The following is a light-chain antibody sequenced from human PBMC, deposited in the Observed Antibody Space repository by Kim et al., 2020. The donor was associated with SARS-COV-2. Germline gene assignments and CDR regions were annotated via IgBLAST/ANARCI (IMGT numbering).Light chain of an antibody. CDR3: QQYGNSLWT. CDR2: GAS. CDR1: QTINSNY. V-gene: IGKV3-20*01. Sequence: EIVLTQSPGTLSLSPGEGATLSCRTSQTINSNYLAWYQQKPGQAPRLLVYGASSRATGIPDRFSGSGSGTDFTLTISRLEPEDFAMYYCQQYGNSLWTFGQGTKVDIK. J-gene: IGKJ1*01.